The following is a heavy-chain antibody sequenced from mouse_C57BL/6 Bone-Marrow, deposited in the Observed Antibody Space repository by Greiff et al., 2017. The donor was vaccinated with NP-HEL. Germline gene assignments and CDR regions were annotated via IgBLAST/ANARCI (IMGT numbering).Heavy chain of an antibody. CDR3: ARKGGYDYDERDYFDY. V-gene: IGHV2-9-1*01. CDR2: IWTGGGT. Sequence: VQGVESGPGLVAPSQSLSITCTVSGFSLTSYAISWVRQPPGKGLEWLGVIWTGGGTNYNSALKSRLSISKDNSKSQVFLKMNSLQTDDTARYYCARKGGYDYDERDYFDYWGQGTTLTVSS. CDR1: GFSLTSYA. D-gene: IGHD2-4*01. J-gene: IGHJ2*01.